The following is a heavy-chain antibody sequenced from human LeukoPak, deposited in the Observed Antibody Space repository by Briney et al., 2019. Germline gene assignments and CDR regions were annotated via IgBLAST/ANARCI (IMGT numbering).Heavy chain of an antibody. V-gene: IGHV3-9*01. D-gene: IGHD2-21*02. CDR2: ISWNSGSI. CDR1: GFTFDDYA. Sequence: GGSLRLSCAAPGFTFDDYAMDWVRQAPGKGLEWVSGISWNSGSIGYADSVKGRFTISRDNAKNSLYLQMNSLRAEDTALYYCAKDIIKYCGGDCYPDYWGQGTLVTVSS. CDR3: AKDIIKYCGGDCYPDY. J-gene: IGHJ4*02.